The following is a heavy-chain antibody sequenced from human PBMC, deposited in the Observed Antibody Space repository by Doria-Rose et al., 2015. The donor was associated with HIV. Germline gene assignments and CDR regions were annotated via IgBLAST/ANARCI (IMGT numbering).Heavy chain of an antibody. CDR2: IITLFGIT. Sequence: KASGGTFGSYTISWVRQAPGQGLEWMGGIITLFGITIYAQRFQGRVTITADKITNTAYMELSSLTSEDTAVYYCARVSELRDRYYGMDVWGQGTTVTVSS. D-gene: IGHD1-7*01. J-gene: IGHJ6*02. V-gene: IGHV1-69*17. CDR1: GGTFGSYT. CDR3: ARVSELRDRYYGMDV.